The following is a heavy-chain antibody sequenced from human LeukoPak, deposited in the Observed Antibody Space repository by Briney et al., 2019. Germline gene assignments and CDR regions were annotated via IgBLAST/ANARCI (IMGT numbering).Heavy chain of an antibody. V-gene: IGHV4-59*08. CDR2: VSYSGSS. Sequence: SETLSLTCSVSGGSISSYYWSWIRQPPGKGLEWIGYVSYSGSSSYNPSLKGRVTISVDTSMNQFSLKLFSVTAADTAVYYCARHARNSWHSDYWGQGAVVTVSS. J-gene: IGHJ4*02. CDR3: ARHARNSWHSDY. D-gene: IGHD6-13*01. CDR1: GGSISSYY.